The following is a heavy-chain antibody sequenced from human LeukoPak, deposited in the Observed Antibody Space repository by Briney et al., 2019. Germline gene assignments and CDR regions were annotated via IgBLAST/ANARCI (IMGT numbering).Heavy chain of an antibody. CDR2: TDHGGTT. V-gene: IGHV4-38-2*02. CDR1: GYSISSGYL. CDR3: ARGSGDWTYYFDY. J-gene: IGHJ4*02. D-gene: IGHD2-21*02. Sequence: SETLSLTCTVSGYSISSGYLWGWIRQPPGKGLEWIGSTDHGGTTYSNPSLKSRVIISEDTSKNQFSLKLSSVTAADTAVYYCARGSGDWTYYFDYWGQGTLVTVSS.